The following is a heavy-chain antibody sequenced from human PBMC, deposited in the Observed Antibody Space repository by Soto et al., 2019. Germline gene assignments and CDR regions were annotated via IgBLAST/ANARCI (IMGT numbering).Heavy chain of an antibody. J-gene: IGHJ4*02. CDR3: AKAGGV. D-gene: IGHD3-10*01. Sequence: EVQLEESGGGSVQPGGSLRLSCAASGFNISSNYMIWVRQAPGKGLDWVSLMYSYASTHYADSVKGRFTISRDNSKNTLFLQMNSLRAEDTAVYYCAKAGGVWGQGTLVTVSS. CDR1: GFNISSNY. V-gene: IGHV3-66*01. CDR2: MYSYAST.